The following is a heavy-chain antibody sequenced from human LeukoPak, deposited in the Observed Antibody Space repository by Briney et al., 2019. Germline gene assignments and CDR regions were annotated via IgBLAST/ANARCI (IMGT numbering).Heavy chain of an antibody. V-gene: IGHV1-8*03. CDR1: GGTFSTYS. J-gene: IGHJ4*02. CDR3: ASGEATDY. CDR2: MNPNSGNT. Sequence: ASVKVSCKASGGTFSTYSINWVRQATGQGLEWMGWMNPNSGNTGYAQKFQGRVTITRNTSISTAYMELSSLRSEDTAVYYCASGEATDYWGQGTLVTVSS.